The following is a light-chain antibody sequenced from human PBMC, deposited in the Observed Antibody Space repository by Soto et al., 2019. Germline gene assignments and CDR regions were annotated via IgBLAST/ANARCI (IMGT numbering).Light chain of an antibody. CDR1: ESISSTN. J-gene: IGKJ5*01. V-gene: IGKV3-20*01. Sequence: PGERDTLSCRASESISSTNLGRYQQKPGQAPRLLIYAASSRATGIPVRFSGSGSGTDFTLTISRLEPEDFAVYYCQQYGSSLITFGQGTRLEIK. CDR3: QQYGSSLIT. CDR2: AAS.